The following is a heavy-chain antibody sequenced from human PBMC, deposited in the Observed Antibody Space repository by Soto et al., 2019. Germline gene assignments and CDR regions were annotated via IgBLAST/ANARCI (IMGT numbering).Heavy chain of an antibody. CDR3: ARDRFATYGSGSYYNYYYYYMDV. CDR2: FTGSGDRT. Sequence: PGGSLRLSCEGSGFTFRNYAMTWFRQAPGEGLEWLSTFTGSGDRTYYANSVKGRFSISRDNSRDTLFLQMNSLRAEDTAVYYCARDRFATYGSGSYYNYYYYYMDVWGKGTTVTISS. D-gene: IGHD3-10*01. CDR1: GFTFRNYA. J-gene: IGHJ6*03. V-gene: IGHV3-23*01.